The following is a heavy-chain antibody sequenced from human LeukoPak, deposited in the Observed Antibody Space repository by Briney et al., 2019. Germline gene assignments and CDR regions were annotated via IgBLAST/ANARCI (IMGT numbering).Heavy chain of an antibody. D-gene: IGHD3-10*01. V-gene: IGHV3-23*01. Sequence: GGSLRLSCAASGFTFSSYAVSWVRQAPGKGLEWVSDISGSGGSTYYAASVKGRFTISRDNSKNTLYLQMNSLRAEDTAVYYCAKAELLWFGEFSPWGQGTLVTVSS. CDR2: ISGSGGST. J-gene: IGHJ5*02. CDR1: GFTFSSYA. CDR3: AKAELLWFGEFSP.